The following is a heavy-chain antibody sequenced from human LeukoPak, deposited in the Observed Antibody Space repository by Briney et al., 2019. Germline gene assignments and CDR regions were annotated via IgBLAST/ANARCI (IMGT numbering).Heavy chain of an antibody. CDR2: IYYSGST. D-gene: IGHD2-15*01. CDR1: GGSISSYY. CDR3: ARALGYCSGGSCTRGYNWFDP. Sequence: PSETLSLTCTVSGGSISSYYWSWIRQPPGKGLEWIGYIYYSGSTNYNPSLKSRVTISVDTSKNQFSLKLTFVTTADTAVYYCARALGYCSGGSCTRGYNWFDPWGQGTLVTVPS. V-gene: IGHV4-59*08. J-gene: IGHJ5*02.